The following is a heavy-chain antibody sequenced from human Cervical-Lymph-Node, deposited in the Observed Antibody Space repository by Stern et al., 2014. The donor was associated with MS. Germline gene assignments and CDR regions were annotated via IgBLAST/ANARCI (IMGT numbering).Heavy chain of an antibody. D-gene: IGHD5-18*01. CDR2: INTNTGNP. Sequence: QVQLMQSGSELKKPGASVKVSCKASGYTFTSYAMNWVRQAPGQGLEWMGWINTNTGNPTYAQGFTGRFVFSLDTSVSTAYLQISSLKAEDTAVYYCAREGGDRWYSYGYGKDYWGQGTLVTVSS. V-gene: IGHV7-4-1*02. CDR1: GYTFTSYA. CDR3: AREGGDRWYSYGYGKDY. J-gene: IGHJ4*02.